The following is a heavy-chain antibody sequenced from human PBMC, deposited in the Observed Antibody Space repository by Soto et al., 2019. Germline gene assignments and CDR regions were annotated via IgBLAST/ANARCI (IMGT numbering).Heavy chain of an antibody. J-gene: IGHJ6*02. CDR3: DRIRTDVGMHV. V-gene: IGHV2-70*01. CDR2: IDWDDDK. Sequence: PTGTPSLSCFLVCRSGIDINWIRQPPGKALEWLALIDWDDDKYYSKSLKTRLTISKDNSNNQVVLTMTNMETVDTATFFCDRIRTDVGMHVLG. CDR1: CFLVCRSGID.